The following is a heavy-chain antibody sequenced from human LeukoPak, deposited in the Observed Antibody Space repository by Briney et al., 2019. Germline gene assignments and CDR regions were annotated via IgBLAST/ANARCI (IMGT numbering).Heavy chain of an antibody. Sequence: SETLSLTCTVSGGSISSYYWSWIRQPPGKGLEWIGYIYYSGSTNYNPSLKSRVTMSVDTSKNQFSLKLSSVTAADTAVYYCAAIGYCSSTSCPFDYWGQGTLVTVSS. V-gene: IGHV4-59*01. CDR2: IYYSGST. CDR1: GGSISSYY. CDR3: AAIGYCSSTSCPFDY. D-gene: IGHD2-2*01. J-gene: IGHJ4*02.